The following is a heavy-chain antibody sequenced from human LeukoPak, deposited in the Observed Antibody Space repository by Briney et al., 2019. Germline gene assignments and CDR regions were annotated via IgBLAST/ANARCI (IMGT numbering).Heavy chain of an antibody. Sequence: RASVTVSCKVSGYTLTELSMHWVRQAPGKGLEWMGWISAYNGNTNYAQKLQGRVTMTTDTSTSTAYMELRSLRSDDTAVYYCARSMVRGVPSDYWGQGTLVTVSS. J-gene: IGHJ4*02. V-gene: IGHV1-18*01. CDR1: GYTLTELS. CDR3: ARSMVRGVPSDY. CDR2: ISAYNGNT. D-gene: IGHD3-10*01.